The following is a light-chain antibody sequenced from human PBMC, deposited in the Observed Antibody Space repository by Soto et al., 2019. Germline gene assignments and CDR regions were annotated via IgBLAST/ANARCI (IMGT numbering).Light chain of an antibody. J-gene: IGLJ1*01. CDR2: EGS. CDR1: SSDVGSYNL. CDR3: CSYAGSSTVTV. Sequence: SSDVGSYNLVSWYQQHPGKAPKLMIYEGSKRPSGVSNRFSGSKSGNTASLTISGLQAEDEADYYCCSYAGSSTVTVFATGTKDTV. V-gene: IGLV2-23*03.